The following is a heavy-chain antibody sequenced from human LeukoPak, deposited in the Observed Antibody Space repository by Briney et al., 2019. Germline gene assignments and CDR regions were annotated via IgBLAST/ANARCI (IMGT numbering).Heavy chain of an antibody. D-gene: IGHD6-19*01. CDR1: GGSISSYS. CDR3: ARDTSVASGMQH. J-gene: IGHJ1*01. Sequence: SETLSLTCTVSGGSISSYSWSWIRQSPGKGLEWIASFVTTTRTYNPSFKSRVAMSLDTSKNQFSLSLKSLTTADSAIYYCARDTSVASGMQHWGRGTLVTVSS. CDR2: FVTTTR. V-gene: IGHV4-59*01.